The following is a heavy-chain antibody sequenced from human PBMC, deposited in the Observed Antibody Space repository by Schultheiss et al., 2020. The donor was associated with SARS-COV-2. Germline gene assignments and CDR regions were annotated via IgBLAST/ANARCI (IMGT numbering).Heavy chain of an antibody. CDR3: ARARAAPPLDYYYYMDV. CDR2: INHSGST. Sequence: SETLSLTCAVYGGSFSGYYWSWIRQPPGKGLEWIGEINHSGSTNYNPSLKSRVTISVDTSKNQSSLKLSSVTAADTAVYYCARARAAPPLDYYYYMDVWGKGTTVTVSS. J-gene: IGHJ6*03. V-gene: IGHV4-34*01. D-gene: IGHD2-15*01. CDR1: GGSFSGYY.